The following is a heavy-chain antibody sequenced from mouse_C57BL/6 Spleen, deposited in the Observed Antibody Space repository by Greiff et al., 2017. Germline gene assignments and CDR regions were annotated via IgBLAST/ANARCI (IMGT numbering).Heavy chain of an antibody. J-gene: IGHJ1*03. V-gene: IGHV1-85*01. Sequence: VQLQQSGPELVKPGASVKLSCKASGYTFTSYDINWVKQRPGQGLEWIGWIYPRDGSTKYNEKFKGKATLTVDTSSSTAYMELHSLTSEDSAVYFCAREGFYYGSSYPYWYFDVWGTGTTVTVSS. D-gene: IGHD1-1*01. CDR2: IYPRDGST. CDR1: GYTFTSYD. CDR3: AREGFYYGSSYPYWYFDV.